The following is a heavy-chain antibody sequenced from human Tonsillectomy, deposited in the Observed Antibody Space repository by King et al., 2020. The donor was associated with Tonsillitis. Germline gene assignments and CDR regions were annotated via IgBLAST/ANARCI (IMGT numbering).Heavy chain of an antibody. V-gene: IGHV1-69*01. D-gene: IGHD4-17*01. CDR2: IIPIFGTA. CDR1: GGTFSSYA. J-gene: IGHJ4*02. CDR3: ARDLYGDYYGASLGDDY. Sequence: VQLVESGAEVKKPGSSVKVSCKASGGTFSSYAISWVRQAPGQGLEWMGGIIPIFGTANYAQKFQGRVTITADESTSTAYMELSSLRSEDTAVYYCARDLYGDYYGASLGDDYWGQGTLVTVSS.